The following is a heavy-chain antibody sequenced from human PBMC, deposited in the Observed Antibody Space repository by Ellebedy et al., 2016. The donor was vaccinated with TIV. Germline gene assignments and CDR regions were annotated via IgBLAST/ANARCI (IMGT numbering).Heavy chain of an antibody. Sequence: PGGSLRLSCAASGFTFSSYGMHWVRQAPGKGLEWVAVIWYDGSNKYYADSVKGRFTISRDNSKNTLYLQMNSLRAEDTAVYYCATGPPKWEVPLDLDSWGQGTLVIVSS. CDR3: ATGPPKWEVPLDLDS. D-gene: IGHD1-26*01. J-gene: IGHJ4*02. CDR1: GFTFSSYG. V-gene: IGHV3-33*01. CDR2: IWYDGSNK.